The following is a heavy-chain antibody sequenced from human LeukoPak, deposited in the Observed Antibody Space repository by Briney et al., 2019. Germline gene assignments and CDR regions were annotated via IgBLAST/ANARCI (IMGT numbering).Heavy chain of an antibody. V-gene: IGHV3-53*01. CDR1: GFTVSGTY. D-gene: IGHD4-11*01. Sequence: PGGSLRLSCAASGFTVSGTYMNWVRQAPGKGLEWVSVIYAGGSTYYADSVKGRFTISRDNSKNTLYLQMNSLRAEDTAVYYCAKDRTPMTSYFDYWGQGTLVTVSS. CDR3: AKDRTPMTSYFDY. J-gene: IGHJ4*02. CDR2: IYAGGST.